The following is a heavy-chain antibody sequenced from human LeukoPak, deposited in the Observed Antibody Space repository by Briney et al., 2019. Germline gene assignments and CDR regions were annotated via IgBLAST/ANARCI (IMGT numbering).Heavy chain of an antibody. D-gene: IGHD3-22*01. CDR1: GFTFSSYA. V-gene: IGHV3-64*01. CDR3: AGGGPYYYDSSGSYY. J-gene: IGHJ4*02. Sequence: PGGSLRLSCAASGFTFSSYAMHWVRQAPGKGLEYVSAISSNGGSTYYANSVKGRFTISRDNPKNTLDLQMGSLRAEDMAVYYCAGGGPYYYDSSGSYYWGQGTLVTVSS. CDR2: ISSNGGST.